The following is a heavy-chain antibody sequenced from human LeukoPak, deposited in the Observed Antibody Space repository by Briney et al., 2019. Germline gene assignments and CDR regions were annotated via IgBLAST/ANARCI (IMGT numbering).Heavy chain of an antibody. CDR1: GGSISSGGYY. V-gene: IGHV4-31*03. Sequence: SQTLSLTCTVSGGSISSGGYYWSWLRQHPGKGLEWIGYIYYSGSTYYNPSLKSRVTISVDTSKNQFSLKLSSVTAADTAVYYCARGGGDSYGYWYWFDPWGQGTLVTVSS. CDR3: ARGGGDSYGYWYWFDP. J-gene: IGHJ5*02. D-gene: IGHD5-18*01. CDR2: IYYSGST.